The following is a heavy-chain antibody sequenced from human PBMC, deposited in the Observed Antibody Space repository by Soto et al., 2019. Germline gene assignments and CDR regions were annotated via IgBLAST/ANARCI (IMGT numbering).Heavy chain of an antibody. CDR2: IYYSGST. CDR1: GGSISSGGYY. V-gene: IGHV4-31*03. D-gene: IGHD3-10*01. Sequence: SETLSLTCTVSGGSISSGGYYWSWIRQHPGKGLEWIGYIYYSGSTYYNPSLKSRVTISVDTSKNQFSLKLSSVTAADTAVYYCARDRNIEWFGELFLVWFDPWGQGTLVTVS. J-gene: IGHJ5*02. CDR3: ARDRNIEWFGELFLVWFDP.